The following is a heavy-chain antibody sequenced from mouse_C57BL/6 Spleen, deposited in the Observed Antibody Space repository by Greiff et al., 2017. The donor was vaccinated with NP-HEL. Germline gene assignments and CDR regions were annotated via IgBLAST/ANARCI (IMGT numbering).Heavy chain of an antibody. CDR2: IDPSDSYT. J-gene: IGHJ2*01. Sequence: QVQLQQPGAELVMPGASVKLSCKASGYTFTSYWMHWVKQRPGQGLEWIGEIDPSDSYTNYNQKFKGKSTLTVDKSSSTAYMQLSSLTSEDSAVYYCARSGCYYVESSFDYWGQGTTLTVSS. CDR3: ARSGCYYVESSFDY. D-gene: IGHD1-1*01. CDR1: GYTFTSYW. V-gene: IGHV1-69*01.